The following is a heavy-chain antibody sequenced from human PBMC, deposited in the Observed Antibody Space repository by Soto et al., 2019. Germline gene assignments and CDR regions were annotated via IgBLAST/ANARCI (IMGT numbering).Heavy chain of an antibody. Sequence: ASVKVSCKASGYTFTSYAMHWVRQAPGQRLEWMGWINAGNGNTKYSQKFQGRVTITRDTSASTAYMELSSLRSEDTAVYYCAREKVEGIAAAGTGVYYYYYMDVWGKGTTVTVSS. CDR2: INAGNGNT. CDR3: AREKVEGIAAAGTGVYYYYYMDV. J-gene: IGHJ6*03. D-gene: IGHD6-13*01. CDR1: GYTFTSYA. V-gene: IGHV1-3*01.